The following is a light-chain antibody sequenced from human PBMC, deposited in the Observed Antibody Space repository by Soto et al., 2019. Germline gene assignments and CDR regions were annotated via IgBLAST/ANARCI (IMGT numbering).Light chain of an antibody. CDR3: SSSTSSSLV. J-gene: IGLJ1*01. Sequence: QSVLTQPASVSGSPGQSITISCTGTSSDVGGYNYVSWYQQHPGKAPKLMIYDVSNRPSGVSNRFSGSKSGNTASLTISGLQAEDEADYYCSSSTSSSLVFGTGTKVTVL. V-gene: IGLV2-14*01. CDR2: DVS. CDR1: SSDVGGYNY.